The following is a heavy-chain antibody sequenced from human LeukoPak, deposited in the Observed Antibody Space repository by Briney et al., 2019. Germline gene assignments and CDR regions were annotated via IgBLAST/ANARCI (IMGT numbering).Heavy chain of an antibody. D-gene: IGHD2-21*02. CDR2: IYYSGST. Sequence: SETLSLTCTVSGGSISSYYWSWIRQPPGKGLEWIGYIYYSGSTYYNPSLKSRVTISVDRSKNQFSLKLSSVTAADTAVYYCARLYCGGDCYYPRYWYFDLWGRGTLVTVSS. V-gene: IGHV4-59*12. J-gene: IGHJ2*01. CDR3: ARLYCGGDCYYPRYWYFDL. CDR1: GGSISSYY.